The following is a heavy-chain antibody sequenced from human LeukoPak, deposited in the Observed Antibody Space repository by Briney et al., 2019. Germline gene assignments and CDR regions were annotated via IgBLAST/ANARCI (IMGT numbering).Heavy chain of an antibody. CDR3: AREYTSSSGFYYYFMDV. CDR2: LYSGGTT. Sequence: GGSLRLSCAVSGITLSNYGMSWVRQAPGKGLEWVSVLYSGGTTLYADSVKGRFTISRDNSKNTVYLQMNSLRVEDTAVYYCAREYTSSSGFYYYFMDVWGKGTTVAVSS. V-gene: IGHV3-53*01. J-gene: IGHJ6*03. CDR1: GITLSNYG. D-gene: IGHD6-6*01.